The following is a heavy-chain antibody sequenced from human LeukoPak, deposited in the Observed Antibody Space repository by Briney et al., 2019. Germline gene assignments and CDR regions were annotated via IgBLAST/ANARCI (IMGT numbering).Heavy chain of an antibody. CDR2: MNLYSGNT. CDR3: SGEYRGYVDNWFDA. CDR1: VYTFTSYD. J-gene: IGHJ5*01. Sequence: ASVKLSCKASVYTFTSYDINWGRQATGPGLGGMGWMNLYSGNTAYAQTFHGRVTTTRNNSISTAFFELSSPRSEDQTGYYCSGEYRGYVDNWFDAWGQGTPVTVSS. V-gene: IGHV1-8*03. D-gene: IGHD5-12*01.